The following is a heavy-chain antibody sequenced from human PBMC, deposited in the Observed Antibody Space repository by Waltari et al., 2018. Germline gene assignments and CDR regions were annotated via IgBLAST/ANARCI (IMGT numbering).Heavy chain of an antibody. CDR2: IKPDGTEE. J-gene: IGHJ4*02. CDR1: GFTFSSYW. Sequence: QLVESGGGLVQPGGSLRLSCVVSGFTFSSYWMSWVRQTPGKGLEWVANIKPDGTEEYYVDYVKGRFTISRDNAKNSLYLLMNSLRAEDTAVYYCARDDGIRTVDYWGQGTLVTVSS. V-gene: IGHV3-7*01. CDR3: ARDDGIRTVDY. D-gene: IGHD1-20*01.